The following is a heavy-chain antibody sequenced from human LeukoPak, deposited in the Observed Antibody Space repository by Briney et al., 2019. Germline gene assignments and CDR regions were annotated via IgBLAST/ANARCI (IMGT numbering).Heavy chain of an antibody. Sequence: SETLSLTCTVSGGSISSYCWSWVRQPPGKGLEWIGYIYYSGSTNYNPSLKSRVTISVDTSKSQFSLKLSSVTAADTAVYYCARTGITGTTPSWFDPWGQGTLVTVSS. CDR2: IYYSGST. CDR1: GGSISSYC. J-gene: IGHJ5*02. CDR3: ARTGITGTTPSWFDP. V-gene: IGHV4-59*01. D-gene: IGHD1-20*01.